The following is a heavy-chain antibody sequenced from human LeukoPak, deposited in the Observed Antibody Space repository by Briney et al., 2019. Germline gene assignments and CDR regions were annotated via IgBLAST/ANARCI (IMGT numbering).Heavy chain of an antibody. CDR3: VGTGRIDY. D-gene: IGHD5-18*01. V-gene: IGHV3-72*01. CDR2: TRNKANSYTT. J-gene: IGHJ4*02. Sequence: GGSLRLSCAASGFTFSDHYMDWVRQAPGKGLEWVGRTRNKANSYTTEYAASVKGRFTISRDDSKNSLYLQMNSLKTEDTAVYYCVGTGRIDYWGQGTLVTVSS. CDR1: GFTFSDHY.